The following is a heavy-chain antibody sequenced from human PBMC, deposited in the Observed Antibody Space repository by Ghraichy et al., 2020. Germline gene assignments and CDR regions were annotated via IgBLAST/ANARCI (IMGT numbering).Heavy chain of an antibody. CDR3: ARDSSGGGSSGYHYNY. J-gene: IGHJ4*02. V-gene: IGHV1-46*01. CDR1: GYTFTSYY. CDR2: INPSGGST. D-gene: IGHD3-22*01. Sequence: ASVKVSCKASGYTFTSYYMHWVRQAPGQGLAWMGIINPSGGSTSYAQKFQGRVTMTRDTSTSTVYMELSSRRAEDTAVYYCARDSSGGGSSGYHYNYWGQGTLVTVSS.